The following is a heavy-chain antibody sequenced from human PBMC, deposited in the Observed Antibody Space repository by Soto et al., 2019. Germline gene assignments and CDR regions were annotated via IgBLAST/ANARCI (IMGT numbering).Heavy chain of an antibody. Sequence: ASVKVSCKASGYTFTGYYMHWVRQAPGQGLEWMGWINPNSGGTNYAQKFQGWVTMTRDTSISTAYMELSRLRSDDTAVYYCARVGGAVAGTYYYGMDVWGQGTTVTVSS. CDR3: ARVGGAVAGTYYYGMDV. D-gene: IGHD6-19*01. CDR2: INPNSGGT. CDR1: GYTFTGYY. J-gene: IGHJ6*02. V-gene: IGHV1-2*04.